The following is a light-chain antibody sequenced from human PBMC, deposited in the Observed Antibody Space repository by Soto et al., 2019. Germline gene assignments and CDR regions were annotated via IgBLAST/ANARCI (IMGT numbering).Light chain of an antibody. V-gene: IGKV1-39*01. CDR1: QSISSY. CDR3: QQSYSTHTIT. Sequence: DIQMTQSPSSLAASVGGRFTITCRASQSISSYLNWYQQKPXKAPKLLXXAASSLQSGVPSRFSGSGSGTDFTLTISSLQHEDFATYYCQQSYSTHTITFGQGTRLEIK. J-gene: IGKJ5*01. CDR2: AAS.